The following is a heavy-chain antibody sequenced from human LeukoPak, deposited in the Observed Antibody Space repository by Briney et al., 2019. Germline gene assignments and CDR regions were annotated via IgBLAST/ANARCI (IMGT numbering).Heavy chain of an antibody. CDR1: GFTFSNYA. D-gene: IGHD6-19*01. Sequence: GGSLRLSCAASGFTFSNYAMSWVRQAPGKGLEWVSTISGGGITTYYADSAKGRFTISRDNSKNTMFLQMSSLRADDTAVYYCPRQSYASGWNPFDYGGQEILVTVSS. CDR3: PRQSYASGWNPFDY. V-gene: IGHV3-23*01. CDR2: ISGGGITT. J-gene: IGHJ4*02.